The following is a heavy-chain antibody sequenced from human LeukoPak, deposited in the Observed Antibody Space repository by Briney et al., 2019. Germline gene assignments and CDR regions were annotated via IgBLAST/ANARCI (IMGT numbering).Heavy chain of an antibody. CDR2: INHSGST. CDR1: GGSFSGYY. D-gene: IGHD1-26*01. CDR3: AREELLPFDY. J-gene: IGHJ4*02. Sequence: PSETLSLTCAVYGGSFSGYYWSWIRQPPGKGLEWIGEINHSGSTNYNPSLKSRVTISVDTSKNQFSLKLSSVTAADTAVYYCAREELLPFDYWGQGTLVTVSS. V-gene: IGHV4-34*01.